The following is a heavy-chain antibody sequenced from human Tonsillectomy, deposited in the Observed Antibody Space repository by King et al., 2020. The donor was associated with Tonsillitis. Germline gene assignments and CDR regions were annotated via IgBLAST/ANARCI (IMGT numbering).Heavy chain of an antibody. CDR1: GGSSDTHY. CDR3: ARGRDATPGTATGSNSMDV. J-gene: IGHJ6*03. Sequence: VQLQQWGAGLLKPSETLSLTCAVFGGSSDTHYWAWIRQPPGKGLEWIGEINQSGSTNYSPSLKSRVTLSVDTSKNQFSLRLTSVTAADTAVYYCARGRDATPGTATGSNSMDVWGKGTTVTVSS. V-gene: IGHV4-34*01. CDR2: INQSGST. D-gene: IGHD2-8*01.